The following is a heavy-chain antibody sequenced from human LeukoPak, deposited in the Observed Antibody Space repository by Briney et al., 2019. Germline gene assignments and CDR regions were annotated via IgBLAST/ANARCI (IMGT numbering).Heavy chain of an antibody. CDR2: IIENGYDR. D-gene: IGHD1-7*01. V-gene: IGHV3-23*01. J-gene: IGHJ4*02. CDR1: GFTFSTFA. CDR3: ARDYVTPGITGTTSPLDY. Sequence: GGSLRLSCAASGFTFSTFAMSWVRQAPGKGLEWVSGIIENGYDRYYADSVKGRFTISRDNSKNTLYLQMNSLRADDTAVYYCARDYVTPGITGTTSPLDYWGQGILVSVSS.